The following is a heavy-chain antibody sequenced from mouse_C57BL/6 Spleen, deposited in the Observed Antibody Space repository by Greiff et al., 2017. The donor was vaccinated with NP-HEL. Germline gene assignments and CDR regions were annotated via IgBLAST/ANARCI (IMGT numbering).Heavy chain of an antibody. D-gene: IGHD1-1*01. J-gene: IGHJ2*01. CDR3: ARERENDYGSSLDYFDY. CDR1: GYTFTSYW. CDR2: IDPSDSET. V-gene: IGHV1-52*01. Sequence: QVQLQQPGAELVRPGSSVKLSCKASGYTFTSYWMHWVKQRPIQGLEWIGNIDPSDSETHYNQKFKDKATLTVDKSSSTAYMQLSSLTSEDSAVYYCARERENDYGSSLDYFDYWGQGTTLTVSS.